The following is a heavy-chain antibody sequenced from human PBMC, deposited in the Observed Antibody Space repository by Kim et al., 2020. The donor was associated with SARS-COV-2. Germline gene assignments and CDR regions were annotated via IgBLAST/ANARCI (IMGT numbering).Heavy chain of an antibody. J-gene: IGHJ6*02. D-gene: IGHD4-17*01. Sequence: AQRFQGGFTMTRDTSTSTVYMEVSSLRSEDTAVYYCARDIPSVNYYHGMDVWGQGTTITVSS. CDR3: ARDIPSVNYYHGMDV. V-gene: IGHV1-46*01.